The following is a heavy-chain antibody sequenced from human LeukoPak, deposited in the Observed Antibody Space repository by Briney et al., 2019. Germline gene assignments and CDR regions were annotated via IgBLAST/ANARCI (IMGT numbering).Heavy chain of an antibody. J-gene: IGHJ3*02. V-gene: IGHV1-24*01. Sequence: ASVKVSCKVSGYTLTELSMHWVRQAPGKGLEWMGGFDPKDGETIYAQKFQGRVTMTEDTSTDTAYMELSSLRSEDTAVYYCATDRGVATMGYDAFDIWGQGTMVTVCS. CDR1: GYTLTELS. CDR3: ATDRGVATMGYDAFDI. D-gene: IGHD5-12*01. CDR2: FDPKDGET.